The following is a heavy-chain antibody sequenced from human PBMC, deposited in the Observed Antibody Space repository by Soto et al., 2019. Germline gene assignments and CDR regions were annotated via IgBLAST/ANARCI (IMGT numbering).Heavy chain of an antibody. J-gene: IGHJ5*02. CDR1: GGSVSSGSYY. Sequence: QVQLQESGPGLVKPSETLSLTCTVSGGSVSSGSYYWTWIRQPPGKGLEWIGHIYYSGSTKYNPSLKSRVTISLDTSKNQFSLKLSSVTAADTAVYYCAREYHPWGQGTLVTVSS. CDR2: IYYSGST. V-gene: IGHV4-61*01. D-gene: IGHD2-2*02. CDR3: AREYHP.